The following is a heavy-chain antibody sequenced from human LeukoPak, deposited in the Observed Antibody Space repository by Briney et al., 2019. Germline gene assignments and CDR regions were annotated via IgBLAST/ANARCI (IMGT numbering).Heavy chain of an antibody. Sequence: RPSQTLSLTCTVSGGSISGGGYYWSWIRQPAGKGLEWIGRIYTSGNTNYNPSLKSPVTISVDTSKNQFSLKLSSVTAADTAVYYCARATVTPYYYYYYMDVWGKGTTVTISS. CDR2: IYTSGNT. CDR3: ARATVTPYYYYYYMDV. V-gene: IGHV4-61*02. D-gene: IGHD4-17*01. J-gene: IGHJ6*03. CDR1: GGSISGGGYY.